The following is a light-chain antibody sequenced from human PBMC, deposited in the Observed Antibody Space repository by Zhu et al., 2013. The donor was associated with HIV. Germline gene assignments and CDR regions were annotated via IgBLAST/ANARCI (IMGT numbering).Light chain of an antibody. Sequence: EIVMTQSPATLSVSPGERATLSCRASQDINTFLAWYQQKPGQAPRLLIYGASSRATGIPDRFSGSGSGTDFSLTISRVEPEDFAVYYCQQYGRSPLTFGGGTTVEIK. CDR2: GAS. CDR3: QQYGRSPLT. V-gene: IGKV3-20*01. CDR1: QDINTF. J-gene: IGKJ4*01.